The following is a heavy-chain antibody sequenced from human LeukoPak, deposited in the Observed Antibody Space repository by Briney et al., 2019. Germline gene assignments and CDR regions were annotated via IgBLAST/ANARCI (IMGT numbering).Heavy chain of an antibody. V-gene: IGHV1-2*02. J-gene: IGHJ5*02. Sequence: GASVKVSCKASGYTFTGYYMHWVRQAPGQGLEWMGWINPNSGGTNYAQKFQGRVTMTRDTSISTAYVELSRLRSDDTAVYYCAREGPITMIRRWFDPWGQGTLVTVSS. CDR3: AREGPITMIRRWFDP. CDR1: GYTFTGYY. CDR2: INPNSGGT. D-gene: IGHD3-22*01.